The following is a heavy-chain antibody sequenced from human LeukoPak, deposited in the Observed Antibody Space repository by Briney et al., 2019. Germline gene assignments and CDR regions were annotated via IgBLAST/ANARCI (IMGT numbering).Heavy chain of an antibody. V-gene: IGHV4-39*07. CDR1: GSSISSSSYY. Sequence: SQTLSLTCTVSGSSISSSSYYWGWIRQPPGKGLEWIGSIYYSGSTYYNPSLKSRVTISVDTSKNQFSLKLSSVTAADTAVYYCARGPSYYDYVWGSYRFDYWGQGTLVTVSS. CDR3: ARGPSYYDYVWGSYRFDY. J-gene: IGHJ4*02. D-gene: IGHD3-16*02. CDR2: IYYSGST.